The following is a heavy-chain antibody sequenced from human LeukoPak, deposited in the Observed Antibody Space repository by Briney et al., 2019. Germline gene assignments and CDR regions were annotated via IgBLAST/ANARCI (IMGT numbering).Heavy chain of an antibody. CDR3: ARHRYSGSYPI. Sequence: SETLSLTCTVSGVSINNYYWSWIRQPPGKGLEWIGDVYNSGSANYNPSLKSRVTISVDTSKNQFSLKLSSATAADTAVYYCARHRYSGSYPIWGQGTMVTVSS. CDR1: GVSINNYY. V-gene: IGHV4-59*08. CDR2: VYNSGSA. J-gene: IGHJ3*02. D-gene: IGHD1-26*01.